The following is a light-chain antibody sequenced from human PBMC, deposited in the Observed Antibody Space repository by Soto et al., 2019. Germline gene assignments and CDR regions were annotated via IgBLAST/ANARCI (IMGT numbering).Light chain of an antibody. CDR1: QSISSY. CDR3: QQSYSRYVT. J-gene: IGKJ5*01. Sequence: DIQMTQSPSSLSASVGDRVAITCRASQSISSYLNWYQQKPGKAPNLLIYAASSLQSGGPSRFGGSGSGTDFTLTISSLQQEDFATYYYQQSYSRYVTFGQGTRLEIK. V-gene: IGKV1-39*01. CDR2: AAS.